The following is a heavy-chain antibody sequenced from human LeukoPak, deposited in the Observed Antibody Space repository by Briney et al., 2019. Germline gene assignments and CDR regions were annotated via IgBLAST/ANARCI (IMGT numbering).Heavy chain of an antibody. D-gene: IGHD4-17*01. V-gene: IGHV4-4*07. J-gene: IGHJ4*02. CDR1: GGSTINYF. Sequence: SETLSLTCTVSGGSTINYFRSWIRQPAGKGLEWIGHIYSSGTTHYNPSLNNRVTISLDASTSQFSLHLNSVTAADTAVYYCARGRLRFDYWGQGTLVTVSS. CDR2: IYSSGTT. CDR3: ARGRLRFDY.